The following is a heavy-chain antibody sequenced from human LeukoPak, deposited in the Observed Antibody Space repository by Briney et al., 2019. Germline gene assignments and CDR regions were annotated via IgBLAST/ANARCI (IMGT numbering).Heavy chain of an antibody. CDR1: GFTFSRYG. CDR3: ASSRSVHCSGGSCYSYYFDY. D-gene: IGHD2-15*01. J-gene: IGHJ4*02. Sequence: GGSLRLSCAASGFTFSRYGMHWVRQAPGKGLEYVSAISSNGGSTYYANSVKGRFTISRDNSKNTLYLQMGSLRAEDMAVYYCASSRSVHCSGGSCYSYYFDYWGQGTLVTVSS. V-gene: IGHV3-64*01. CDR2: ISSNGGST.